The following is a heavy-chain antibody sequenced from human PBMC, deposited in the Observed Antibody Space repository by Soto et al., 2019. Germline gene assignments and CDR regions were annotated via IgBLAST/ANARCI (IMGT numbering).Heavy chain of an antibody. CDR1: GFSLSTHGVG. D-gene: IGHD2-15*01. Sequence: QITLKESGPTLVKPTQTLTLTCTFSGFSLSTHGVGVGWIRQPAGKALEWLALIYWDDDKRYSASLNSRLTITKDTYKNQVVLTMTNVDPVDTATYYCAHAMLYCTGGSCSTWFDSWGPGTLVTVSS. CDR3: AHAMLYCTGGSCSTWFDS. V-gene: IGHV2-5*02. J-gene: IGHJ5*01. CDR2: IYWDDDK.